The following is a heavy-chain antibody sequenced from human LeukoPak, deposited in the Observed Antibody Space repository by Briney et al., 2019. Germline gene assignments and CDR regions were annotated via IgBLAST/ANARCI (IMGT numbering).Heavy chain of an antibody. J-gene: IGHJ4*02. Sequence: GGSLRLSCAASGFPFSDYWMDWVRQAPGKGMEWVANIKQDGSEQYYADSVKGRFTISRDNAKNSLYLQMNSLRAEDTAVYYCARDFPSSGDYPSWGQGTLVTVSS. V-gene: IGHV3-7*01. CDR1: GFPFSDYW. D-gene: IGHD4-17*01. CDR3: ARDFPSSGDYPS. CDR2: IKQDGSEQ.